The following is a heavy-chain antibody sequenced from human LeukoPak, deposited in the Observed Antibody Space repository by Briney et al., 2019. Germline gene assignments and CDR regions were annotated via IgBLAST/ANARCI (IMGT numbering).Heavy chain of an antibody. V-gene: IGHV1-69*13. CDR2: IIPIFGTA. CDR1: GGTFSSYA. D-gene: IGHD3-3*01. J-gene: IGHJ3*02. CDR3: AREEWYDAFDI. Sequence: SVKVSCKASGGTFSSYAISWVRQTPGQGLEWMGGIIPIFGTANYAQKFQGRVTITADESTSTAYMELGSLRSEDTAVYYCAREEWYDAFDIWGQGTMVTVSS.